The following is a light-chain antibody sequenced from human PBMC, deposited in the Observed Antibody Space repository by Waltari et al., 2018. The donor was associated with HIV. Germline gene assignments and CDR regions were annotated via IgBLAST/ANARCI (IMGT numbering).Light chain of an antibody. V-gene: IGKV1-39*01. CDR3: QQSSLTPRTPRT. CDR1: QSIGNY. Sequence: IQMTQSPSSLSASLGDRVTITCRASQSIGNYVNWYQQKPGKAPNLLIYAASRLQRGAPSRFSGSGSGTDFTLIISDLQPEDYATYYCQQSSLTPRTPRTFGQGTKVEV. CDR2: AAS. J-gene: IGKJ1*01.